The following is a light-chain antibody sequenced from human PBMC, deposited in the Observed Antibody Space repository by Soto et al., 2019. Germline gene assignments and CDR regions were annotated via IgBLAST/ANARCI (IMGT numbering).Light chain of an antibody. Sequence: EIVLTQSPGTLSLSPGERATLSCRASQKISSYLAWYQQKPGQAPRLLIYDASNRATGTPARFSGSGSGTDFTLTISSLEPEDFAVYYCQQRSNWPPLTFGGGTKVEIK. CDR3: QQRSNWPPLT. CDR1: QKISSY. V-gene: IGKV3-11*01. CDR2: DAS. J-gene: IGKJ4*01.